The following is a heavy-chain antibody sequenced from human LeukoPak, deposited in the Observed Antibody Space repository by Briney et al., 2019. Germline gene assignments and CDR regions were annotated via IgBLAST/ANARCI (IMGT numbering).Heavy chain of an antibody. J-gene: IGHJ4*02. Sequence: GGSLRLSCAASGFTFSSYGMSWVRQAPGKGLEWVSAISGSGDSTFYADSVKGRFTISRDNSKNTVYLQINTLRTDDAAIYYCAKPYPTLTTSAVLDNWGQGTLVTVSS. CDR3: AKPYPTLTTSAVLDN. V-gene: IGHV3-23*01. CDR1: GFTFSSYG. D-gene: IGHD1-1*01. CDR2: ISGSGDST.